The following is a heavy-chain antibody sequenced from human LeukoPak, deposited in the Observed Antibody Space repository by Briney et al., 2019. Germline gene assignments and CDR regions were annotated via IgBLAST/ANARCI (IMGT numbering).Heavy chain of an antibody. CDR2: IRTTAEGAKYA. CDR1: GFSFTDYP. D-gene: IGHD3-9*01. CDR3: AKDLRYAFDY. J-gene: IGHJ4*02. Sequence: PGGSLRLSCATSGFSFTDYPMDWVRQAPGKGLEWISNIRTTAEGAKYAYYADSVKGRVTISRDDGKNTLYLHMNSLRDDDTAVYYCAKDLRYAFDYWGQGILVTVSS. V-gene: IGHV3-48*02.